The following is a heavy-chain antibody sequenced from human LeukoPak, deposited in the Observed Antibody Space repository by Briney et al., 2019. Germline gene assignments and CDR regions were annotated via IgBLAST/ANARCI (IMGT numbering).Heavy chain of an antibody. V-gene: IGHV3-23*01. Sequence: GGSLRLSCAASGFTFSSYAMSWVRQAPGKGLEWVSAISGSGGSTYYADSVKGRFTISRDNAKNTLYLQMNSLRAEDTAVYYCARDAHYYDSSGYYIHWGQGTQVTVSS. CDR3: ARDAHYYDSSGYYIH. CDR1: GFTFSSYA. J-gene: IGHJ4*02. CDR2: ISGSGGST. D-gene: IGHD3-22*01.